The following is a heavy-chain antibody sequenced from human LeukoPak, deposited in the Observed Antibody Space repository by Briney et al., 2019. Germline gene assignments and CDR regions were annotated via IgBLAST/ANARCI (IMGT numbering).Heavy chain of an antibody. J-gene: IGHJ4*02. D-gene: IGHD6-19*01. CDR2: ISINGETT. Sequence: GGSLRLSCAVSGFSVNSFGMSWVRQAPGKGLEWISAISINGETTWYADSVKGRFIISRDNSKNALYLQLSSLRVEDTAVYYCAQGFSSGWYPNWGQGSLVSVP. CDR3: AQGFSSGWYPN. CDR1: GFSVNSFG. V-gene: IGHV3-23*01.